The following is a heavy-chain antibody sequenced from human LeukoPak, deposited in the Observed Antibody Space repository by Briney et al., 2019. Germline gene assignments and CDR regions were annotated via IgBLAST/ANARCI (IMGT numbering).Heavy chain of an antibody. CDR1: GFTLSSYA. Sequence: PGGSPRLSCAASGFTLSSYAMHWVRQAPGKGLEYVSAISSNGGSTYYANSVKGRFTISRDNSKNTLYLQMGSLRAEDMAVYYCAREARPRGYFDYWGQGTLVTVSS. V-gene: IGHV3-64*01. CDR2: ISSNGGST. J-gene: IGHJ4*02. CDR3: AREARPRGYFDY. D-gene: IGHD3-10*01.